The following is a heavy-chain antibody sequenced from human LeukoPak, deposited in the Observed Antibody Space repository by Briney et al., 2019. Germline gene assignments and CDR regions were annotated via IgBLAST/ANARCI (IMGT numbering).Heavy chain of an antibody. CDR3: AGSLAAAGTLWFDP. J-gene: IGHJ5*02. CDR1: GRSISSYY. CDR2: IYYSGST. D-gene: IGHD6-13*01. Sequence: SETLSLTCTVAGRSISSYYWSWIRQPPGKGLEWIGYIYYSGSTNYNPSLKSRVTISVETSKNQFSLKLSSVTAADTAVYYCAGSLAAAGTLWFDPWGQGTLVTVSS. V-gene: IGHV4-59*01.